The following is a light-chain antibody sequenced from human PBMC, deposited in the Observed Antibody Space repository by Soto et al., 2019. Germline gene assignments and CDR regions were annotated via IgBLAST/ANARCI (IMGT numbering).Light chain of an antibody. V-gene: IGKV3-20*01. J-gene: IGKJ1*01. Sequence: EIVLTQSPGTLSLSPGETATLSCRASQSVSSNYLAWYQPRPGQPPRLLISGVSSRATSIPHMFSGSGSGTDFTLTISRLEPKEVAVYHCQQYGGAPWTFGQGTKVEIK. CDR1: QSVSSNY. CDR3: QQYGGAPWT. CDR2: GVS.